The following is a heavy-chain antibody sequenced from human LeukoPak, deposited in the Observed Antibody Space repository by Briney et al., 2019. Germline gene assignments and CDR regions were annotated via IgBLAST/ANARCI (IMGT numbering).Heavy chain of an antibody. CDR3: ARGNYGSGSYYVVDFDS. CDR2: IYYSGST. CDR1: GGSISSSSHY. D-gene: IGHD3-10*01. Sequence: PSETLSLTCTVSGGSISSSSHYWGWIRQPPGKGLEWIGSIYYSGSTYYNASLKSRVTISVDTSKNQFSLRLTSVTAADTAVYYCARGNYGSGSYYVVDFDSWGQGTLVTVSS. V-gene: IGHV4-39*07. J-gene: IGHJ4*02.